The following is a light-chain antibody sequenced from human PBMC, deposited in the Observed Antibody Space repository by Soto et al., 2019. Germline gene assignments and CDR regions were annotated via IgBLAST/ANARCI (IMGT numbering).Light chain of an antibody. Sequence: QCALTQPASVYGSPGQSITISCTGTSSDVGGYNYVSWYQQHPAKVPKLMIYHVSNRPSGVSDRFSGSKSGNTASLTISGLQAEDEGDYYCYSYTTSSTYVFGTGTKVTVL. J-gene: IGLJ1*01. CDR3: YSYTTSSTYV. CDR2: HVS. V-gene: IGLV2-14*01. CDR1: SSDVGGYNY.